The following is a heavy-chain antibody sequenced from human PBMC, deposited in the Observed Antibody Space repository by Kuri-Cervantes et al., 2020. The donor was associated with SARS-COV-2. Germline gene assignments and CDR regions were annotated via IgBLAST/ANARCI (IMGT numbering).Heavy chain of an antibody. D-gene: IGHD1-26*01. V-gene: IGHV1-18*01. CDR2: ISAYNGNT. J-gene: IGHJ4*02. CDR3: ARAPYNSGRRGADY. CDR1: GGTFSSYA. Sequence: GGSLRLSCKASGGTFSSYAISWVRQAPGQGLEWMGWISAYNGNTNYAQKLQGRVTMTTDTSTSTAYMDLRSLRSDDTAVYYCARAPYNSGRRGADYWGQGTLVTVSS.